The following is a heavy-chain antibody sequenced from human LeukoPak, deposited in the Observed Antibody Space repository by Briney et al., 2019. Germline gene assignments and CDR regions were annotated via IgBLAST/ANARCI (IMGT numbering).Heavy chain of an antibody. V-gene: IGHV1-69*04. J-gene: IGHJ4*02. CDR1: GGTFSSYA. CDR3: ASGITMGRGVTPVDY. CDR2: IIPILGIA. D-gene: IGHD3-10*01. Sequence: SVTVSCKASGGTFSSYAISWVRQAPGQGVEWMGRIIPILGIANYAQKFQGRVTNTADKSTSTAYMELSSLRSEDTAVYYCASGITMGRGVTPVDYWGQGTLVTVSS.